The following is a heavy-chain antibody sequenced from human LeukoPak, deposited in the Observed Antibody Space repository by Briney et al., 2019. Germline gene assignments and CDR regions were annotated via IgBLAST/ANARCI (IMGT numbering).Heavy chain of an antibody. CDR1: GGSISSYY. D-gene: IGHD2-8*01. J-gene: IGHJ3*02. Sequence: SETLSLTCTVSGGSISSYYWSWIRQPAGKGLEWIGRIYTSGSTNYNPSLKSRVTISVDTSKNQFSLKLNSVTAADTAVYYCARRFCANGVCYRSGFDIWGQGTMLTVSS. CDR3: ARRFCANGVCYRSGFDI. V-gene: IGHV4-4*07. CDR2: IYTSGST.